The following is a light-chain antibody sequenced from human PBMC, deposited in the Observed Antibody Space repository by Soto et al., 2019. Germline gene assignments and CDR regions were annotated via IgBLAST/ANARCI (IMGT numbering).Light chain of an antibody. J-gene: IGKJ1*01. CDR3: QQYNNWPS. V-gene: IGKV3-15*01. CDR1: QSVSSN. CDR2: GAS. Sequence: EIEMTQSPATLSVSPGERDTLSCRASQSVSSNLAWYQQKPGQAPRLLIYGASPRATGIPARFSGSGYGTEFTLTISSLQSEDFAVYYCQQYNNWPSFGQGTKVDIK.